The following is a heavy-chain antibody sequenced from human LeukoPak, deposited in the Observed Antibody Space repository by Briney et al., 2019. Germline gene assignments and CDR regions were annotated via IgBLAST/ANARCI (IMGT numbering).Heavy chain of an antibody. CDR3: AGDVAGTSYFDY. D-gene: IGHD6-19*01. CDR1: GGSVSSGSYY. Sequence: SETLSLTCTVSGGSVSSGSYYWGWIRQPPGKGLEWVGGIHSSGPTYSNPSLKSRVTISVDTSKNQFFLKLNSVTAADTAVYYCAGDVAGTSYFDYWGQGTLVTVSS. J-gene: IGHJ4*02. CDR2: IHSSGPT. V-gene: IGHV4-39*01.